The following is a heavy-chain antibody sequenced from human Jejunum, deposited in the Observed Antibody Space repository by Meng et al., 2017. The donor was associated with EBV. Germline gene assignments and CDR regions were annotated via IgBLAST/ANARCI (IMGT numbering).Heavy chain of an antibody. D-gene: IGHD3-22*01. CDR2: IHHSGRT. CDR3: ASVGYYDSSGYFTDY. CDR1: GGSITSTNW. V-gene: IGHV4-4*02. J-gene: IGHJ4*02. Sequence: QVQLQESGPGLVKPSGTLSLTWAVSGGSITSTNWWSWVRQPPGKGLEWIGEIHHSGRTNYNPSLKSRVTISVDKSKNQFSLELSSVTAADTAVYFCASVGYYDSSGYFTDYWGQGTLVTVSS.